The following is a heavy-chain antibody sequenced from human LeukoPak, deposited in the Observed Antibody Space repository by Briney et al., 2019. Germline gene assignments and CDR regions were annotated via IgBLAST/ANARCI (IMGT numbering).Heavy chain of an antibody. CDR2: INSDGSTT. CDR3: ARGTALQDY. J-gene: IGHJ4*02. V-gene: IGHV3-74*01. Sequence: GGSLRLSCAASGFTFDDYAMHWVRQAPGKGLVWVSHINSDGSTTSYADSVKGRFTISRDNAQNTLYLQMNSLRAEDTAVYYCARGTALQDYWGQGTLVTVSS. CDR1: GFTFDDYA. D-gene: IGHD2/OR15-2a*01.